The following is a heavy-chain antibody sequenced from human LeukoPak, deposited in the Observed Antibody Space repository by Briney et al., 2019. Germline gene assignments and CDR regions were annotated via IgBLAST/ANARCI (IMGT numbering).Heavy chain of an antibody. Sequence: GGSLRLSCAASGFTFSSYSMNWVRQAPGKGLELVSSISSSSNYIYYADSVKGRFTISRDNAKNSLYLQMNSLRAEDTAVYYCARDPSSGWYLKGWFDPWGQGTLVTVSS. CDR2: ISSSSNYI. V-gene: IGHV3-21*01. CDR3: ARDPSSGWYLKGWFDP. CDR1: GFTFSSYS. D-gene: IGHD6-19*01. J-gene: IGHJ5*02.